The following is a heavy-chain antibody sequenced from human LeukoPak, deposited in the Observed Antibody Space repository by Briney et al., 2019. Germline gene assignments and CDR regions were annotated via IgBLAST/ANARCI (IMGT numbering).Heavy chain of an antibody. CDR1: GGSISSGDYY. D-gene: IGHD6-13*01. CDR2: IYYSGST. Sequence: SETLSLTCTVSGGSISSGDYYWSWIRQPPGKGLEWIGYIYYSGSTYYNPSLKSRVTISVDTSKNQFSLKLSSVTAADTAVYYCARSIAAAGDFDYWGQGTLVTVSS. V-gene: IGHV4-30-4*01. J-gene: IGHJ4*02. CDR3: ARSIAAAGDFDY.